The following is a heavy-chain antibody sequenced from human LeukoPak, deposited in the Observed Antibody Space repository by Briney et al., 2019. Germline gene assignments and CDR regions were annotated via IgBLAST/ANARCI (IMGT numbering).Heavy chain of an antibody. CDR3: ARVGKVPAARALVDY. CDR2: ISAYNGNT. D-gene: IGHD2-2*01. J-gene: IGHJ4*02. CDR1: GYTFTSYG. V-gene: IGHV1-18*01. Sequence: GASVKVSCKASGYTFTSYGISWVRQAPGQGLEWMGWISAYNGNTNYAQKLQGRVTMTTDTSTSTAYMELRSLRSDDTAVYYCARVGKVPAARALVDYWGQGTLVTVSS.